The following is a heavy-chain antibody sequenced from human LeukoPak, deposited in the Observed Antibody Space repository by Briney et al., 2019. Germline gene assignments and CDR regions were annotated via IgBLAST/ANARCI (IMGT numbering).Heavy chain of an antibody. D-gene: IGHD5-18*01. CDR1: GFTFGSHA. V-gene: IGHV3-23*01. CDR2: IFVSGGSP. CDR3: GKTTVGYSSGQKPAWPVDY. Sequence: GGSLRLSCEASGFTFGSHAMYWVRQAPGKGLEWVAGIFVSGGSPHYADPVKGRFTISRDNSRNTVYLQINSLRAEDTAVYYCGKTTVGYSSGQKPAWPVDYWGQGTLVTVSS. J-gene: IGHJ4*02.